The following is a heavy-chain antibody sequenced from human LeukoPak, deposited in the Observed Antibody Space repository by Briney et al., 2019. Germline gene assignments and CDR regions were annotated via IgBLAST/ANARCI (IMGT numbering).Heavy chain of an antibody. CDR1: GFTVSSNY. CDR3: AKDSRSSDYFDY. CDR2: IYSGGST. Sequence: GGSLRLSCAASGFTVSSNYMSWVRQAPGKGLEWVSVIYSGGSTYNADSVKGRFTISRDNSKNTLYLQMNSLRAEDTAVYYCAKDSRSSDYFDYWGQGTLVTVSS. J-gene: IGHJ4*02. D-gene: IGHD1-26*01. V-gene: IGHV3-66*01.